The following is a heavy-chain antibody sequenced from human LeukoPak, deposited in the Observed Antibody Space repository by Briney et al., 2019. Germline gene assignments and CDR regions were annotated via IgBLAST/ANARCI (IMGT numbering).Heavy chain of an antibody. CDR3: ARGDTPNYYDSSGYYYEFDY. J-gene: IGHJ4*02. D-gene: IGHD3-22*01. V-gene: IGHV1-69*13. CDR1: GGTFSSYA. CDR2: IIPIFGTA. Sequence: ASVKVSRKASGGTFSSYAISWVRQAPGQGLEWMGGIIPIFGTANYAQKFQGRVTITADESTSTAYMELSSLRSEDTAVYYCARGDTPNYYDSSGYYYEFDYWAREPWSPSPQ.